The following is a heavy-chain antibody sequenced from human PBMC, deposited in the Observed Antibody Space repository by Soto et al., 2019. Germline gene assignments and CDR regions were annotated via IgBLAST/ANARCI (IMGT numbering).Heavy chain of an antibody. CDR3: ARDLQYSRLFYGMDV. Sequence: PSEALCLDCTLSGGAISNGGYYWSWISQHPGKGLEWIGYIYYSGSTYYNPSLKSRVTISVDTSKNQFSLKLSSVTAADTAVYYCARDLQYSRLFYGMDVWGQGTTVT. J-gene: IGHJ6*02. V-gene: IGHV4-31*03. D-gene: IGHD6-13*01. CDR1: GGAISNGGYY. CDR2: IYYSGST.